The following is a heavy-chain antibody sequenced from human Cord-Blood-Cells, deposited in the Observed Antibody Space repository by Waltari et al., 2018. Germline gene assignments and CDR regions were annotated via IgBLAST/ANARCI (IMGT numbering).Heavy chain of an antibody. CDR1: GGPISSYA. Sequence: QVQLVQSGAEVQKPGSSVKVYCKASGGPISSYAISCVRQAHGQGLEWKGGIIPILGIANYAQKFQVRVTITADKSTSTAYMELSSLRSEDTAVYYCARTKGGYDILTGYSYYYYYYMDVWGKGTTVTVSS. CDR3: ARTKGGYDILTGYSYYYYYYMDV. V-gene: IGHV1-69*10. CDR2: IIPILGIA. D-gene: IGHD3-9*01. J-gene: IGHJ6*03.